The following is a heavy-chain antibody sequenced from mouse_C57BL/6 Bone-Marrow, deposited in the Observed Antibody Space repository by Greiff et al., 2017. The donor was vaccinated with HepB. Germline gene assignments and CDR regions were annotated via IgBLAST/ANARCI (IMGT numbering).Heavy chain of an antibody. J-gene: IGHJ1*03. V-gene: IGHV5-12*01. CDR2: ISNGGGST. Sequence: DVHLVESGGGLVQPGGSLKLSCAASGFTFSDYYMYWVRQTPEQRLEWVAYISNGGGSTYYPDTVKGRFTISRDNAKNTLYLQMSRLKSEDTAMYYCARHETGYVDVWRTGTTVTVSS. CDR1: GFTFSDYY. CDR3: ARHETGYVDV.